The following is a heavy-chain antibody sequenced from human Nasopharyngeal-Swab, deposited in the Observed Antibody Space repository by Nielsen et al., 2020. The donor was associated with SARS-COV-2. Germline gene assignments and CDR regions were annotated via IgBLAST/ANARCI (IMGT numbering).Heavy chain of an antibody. CDR1: GFIFSNYW. J-gene: IGHJ4*02. V-gene: IGHV3-74*01. CDR2: IRGDGSDS. D-gene: IGHD1-7*01. CDR3: ARDRSGETGTVGAD. Sequence: GESLKISCAGSGFIFSNYWMHWVRQAPGKGLVWVSRIRGDGSDSSYADSVKGRFTISKDNAKNTMYLQMNSLRADDTAMYFCARDRSGETGTVGADWGQGTLVTVSS.